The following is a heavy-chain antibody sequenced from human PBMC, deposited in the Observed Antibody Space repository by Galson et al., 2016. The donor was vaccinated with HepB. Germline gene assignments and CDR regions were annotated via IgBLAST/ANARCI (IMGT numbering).Heavy chain of an antibody. V-gene: IGHV1-69*04. J-gene: IGHJ4*02. D-gene: IGHD3-3*01. CDR2: IIPILGIA. Sequence: SVKVSCKASGGTFSSYTISWVRQAPGQGLEWMGRIIPILGIANYAQKFQGRVTITADKSTSTAYMELSSLRSEDTAVYYCARDLSLTIFGVVNYRVLGYWGQGTLVTVSS. CDR3: ARDLSLTIFGVVNYRVLGY. CDR1: GGTFSSYT.